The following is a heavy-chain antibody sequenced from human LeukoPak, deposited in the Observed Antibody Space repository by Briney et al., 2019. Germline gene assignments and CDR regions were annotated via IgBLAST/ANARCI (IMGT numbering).Heavy chain of an antibody. J-gene: IGHJ4*02. CDR3: AKIPTRYFDWLLGVNYFDY. V-gene: IGHV3-23*01. CDR1: GFTFSSYA. CDR2: ITGSAGST. Sequence: KTGGSLRLSCAASGFTFSSYAMTWVRQAPGKGLEGVSSITGSAGSTYYADSVKGRFTISRDNSKNTLYLQMNSLRAEDTAVYYCAKIPTRYFDWLLGVNYFDYWGQGTLVTVSS. D-gene: IGHD3-9*01.